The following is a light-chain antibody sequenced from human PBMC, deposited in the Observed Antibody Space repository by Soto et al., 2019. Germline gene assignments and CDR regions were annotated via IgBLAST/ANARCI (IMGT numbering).Light chain of an antibody. Sequence: IVLTQSPGTLSLSPGERATLSCRASQSVSNSYLAWYQQKPGQAPRLLIYGASSRATGIPDRFSGSGSGTDFTLTISRLEPEDFAVYYCQQYGSSFPITFGQGTRLEIK. V-gene: IGKV3-20*01. J-gene: IGKJ5*01. CDR2: GAS. CDR1: QSVSNSY. CDR3: QQYGSSFPIT.